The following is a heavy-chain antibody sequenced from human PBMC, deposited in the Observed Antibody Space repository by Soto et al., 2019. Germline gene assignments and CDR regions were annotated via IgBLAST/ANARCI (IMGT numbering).Heavy chain of an antibody. J-gene: IGHJ6*02. CDR2: IIPIFGTA. D-gene: IGHD2-21*01. V-gene: IGHV1-69*13. CDR3: ASPGCGGERYANYYYYGMDV. CDR1: GGTFSSYA. Sequence: SVKVSCKASGGTFSSYAISWVRQAPGQGLEWMGGIIPIFGTANYAQKFQGRVTITADESTSTAYMELSSLRSEDTAVYYCASPGCGGERYANYYYYGMDVWGQGTTVTVSS.